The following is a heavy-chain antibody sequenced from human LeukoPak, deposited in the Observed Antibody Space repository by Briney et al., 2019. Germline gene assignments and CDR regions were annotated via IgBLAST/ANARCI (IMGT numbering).Heavy chain of an antibody. CDR1: GGSISSGGYY. Sequence: SQTLSLTCTVSGGSISSGGYYWSWIRQHPGKGLEWIGYIYYSGSTYYNPSLKSRVTISVDTSKNQFSLKLSSVTAADTAVYYCATEWGSGGAADTGTPYYGMDVWGQGTTVTVSS. J-gene: IGHJ6*02. CDR3: ATEWGSGGAADTGTPYYGMDV. D-gene: IGHD6-13*01. V-gene: IGHV4-31*03. CDR2: IYYSGST.